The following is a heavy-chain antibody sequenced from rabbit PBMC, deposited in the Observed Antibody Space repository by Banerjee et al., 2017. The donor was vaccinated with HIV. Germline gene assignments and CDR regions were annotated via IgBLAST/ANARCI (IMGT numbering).Heavy chain of an antibody. CDR1: GFDFSSYG. CDR2: IDPIFGST. D-gene: IGHD4-1*01. Sequence: QSLEESGGGLVQPGGSLKLSCKASGFDFSSYGVSWVRQAPGKGLEWIGYIDPIFGSTYYASWVNGRFTISSHNAQNTLYLQLNSLTAADTATYFCVRDSSGWGADLWGPGTLVTVS. V-gene: IGHV1S7*01. J-gene: IGHJ4*01. CDR3: VRDSSGWGADL.